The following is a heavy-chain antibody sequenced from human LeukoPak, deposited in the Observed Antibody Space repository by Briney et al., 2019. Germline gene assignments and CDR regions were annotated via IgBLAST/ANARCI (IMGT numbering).Heavy chain of an antibody. D-gene: IGHD5-18*01. CDR2: IVPILGTA. V-gene: IGHV1-69*13. CDR3: ARSQGYSYGSSY. J-gene: IGHJ4*02. CDR1: GGSFGRYA. Sequence: SVKVSCKSPGGSFGRYAIHWVRQAPGQGLDWMGVIVPILGTANYVQKFQGRVTITADDSTGTAYMELTSLRSADTAVYYCARSQGYSYGSSYWGQGTLVTVSS.